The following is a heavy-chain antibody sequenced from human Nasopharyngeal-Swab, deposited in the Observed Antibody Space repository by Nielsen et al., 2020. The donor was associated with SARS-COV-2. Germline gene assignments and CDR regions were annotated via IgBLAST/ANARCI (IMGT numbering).Heavy chain of an antibody. Sequence: RQAPGKGLEWIGYIYYSGSTNYNPSLKSRVTISVDTSKNQFSLKLSSATAADTAVYYCARDRGIFQYYYYGMDVWGQGTTVTVSS. CDR3: ARDRGIFQYYYYGMDV. D-gene: IGHD3-10*01. J-gene: IGHJ6*02. V-gene: IGHV4-59*01. CDR2: IYYSGST.